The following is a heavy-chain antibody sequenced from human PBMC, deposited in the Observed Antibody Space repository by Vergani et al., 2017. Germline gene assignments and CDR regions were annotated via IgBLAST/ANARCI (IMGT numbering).Heavy chain of an antibody. D-gene: IGHD2-15*01. CDR2: VNFVTGAA. J-gene: IGHJ6*03. CDR3: ARCVGYGTGGSFRPYYIDV. V-gene: IGHV1-46*02. Sequence: QVQLVQSGAAVKKPGASAKVSCTASGYIFKNYYMHWLRLAPGQGFQWLGVVNFVTGAATSPQKFEGRITMTSDTSTATFYMDLSSLKYEDTAIYYCARCVGYGTGGSFRPYYIDVWGKGTMVTVSS. CDR1: GYIFKNYY.